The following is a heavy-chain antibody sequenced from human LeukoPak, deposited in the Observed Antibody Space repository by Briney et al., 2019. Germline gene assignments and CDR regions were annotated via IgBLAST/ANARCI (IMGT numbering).Heavy chain of an antibody. V-gene: IGHV4-59*08. Sequence: PSETLSLTCTVSGGSIRSYYWSWSRQPQGKGLEWIGFIYYSGDTYYNPSLKSRVTISGDTSKNQFSLKVNSVTAADTAVYYCARGSWSSSIDYWGQGTLVTVSS. J-gene: IGHJ4*02. CDR2: IYYSGDT. CDR1: GGSIRSYY. CDR3: ARGSWSSSIDY. D-gene: IGHD2-15*01.